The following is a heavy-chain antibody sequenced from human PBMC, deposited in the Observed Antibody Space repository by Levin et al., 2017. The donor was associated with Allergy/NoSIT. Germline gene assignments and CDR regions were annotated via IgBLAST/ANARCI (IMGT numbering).Heavy chain of an antibody. CDR1: GFTFNNYW. Sequence: GGSLRLSCTASGFTFNNYWMSWVRQAPGKGLEWVATIKKDGLERHYLDSMKGRFIISRDNAKNSLYLYMNSLTAEDTAVYYCARNLDYSSGWYYWYFNLWGRGTLVTVSS. CDR2: IKKDGLER. V-gene: IGHV3-7*04. J-gene: IGHJ2*01. D-gene: IGHD6-13*01. CDR3: ARNLDYSSGWYYWYFNL.